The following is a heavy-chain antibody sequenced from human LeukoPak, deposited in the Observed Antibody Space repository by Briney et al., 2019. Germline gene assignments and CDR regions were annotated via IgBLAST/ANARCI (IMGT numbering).Heavy chain of an antibody. V-gene: IGHV4-59*12. J-gene: IGHJ4*02. D-gene: IGHD3-22*01. Sequence: SETLSLTCTVSGGSISSYYWSWIRQPPGKGLEWIGYIYYSGSTYYNPSLKSRVTISVDTSKNQFSLKLSSVTAADTAVYYCARGDYYYDSSGHKGGVGYFDYWGQGTLVTVSS. CDR3: ARGDYYYDSSGHKGGVGYFDY. CDR1: GGSISSYY. CDR2: IYYSGST.